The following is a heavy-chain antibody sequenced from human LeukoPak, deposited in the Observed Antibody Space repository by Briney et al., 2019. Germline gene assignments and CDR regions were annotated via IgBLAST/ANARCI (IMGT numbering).Heavy chain of an antibody. CDR3: AKDYVAARSPYYFDY. CDR1: GFTFTSYA. D-gene: IGHD6-6*01. J-gene: IGHJ4*02. V-gene: IGHV3-23*01. Sequence: GGALRLSCAASGFTFTSYAMSWVRQAPGKGLEWVSAISGSGGSTYYADSVKSRFTISRDNSKNTLYLQMNSLRAEDTAVYYCAKDYVAARSPYYFDYWGQGTLVTVSS. CDR2: ISGSGGST.